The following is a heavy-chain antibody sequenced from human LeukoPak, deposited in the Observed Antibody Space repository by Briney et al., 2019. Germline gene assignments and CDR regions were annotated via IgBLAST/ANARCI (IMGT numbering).Heavy chain of an antibody. CDR2: IDPNSGGT. CDR3: WRGCEGIAYFDY. D-gene: IGHD2-21*01. V-gene: IGHV1-2*02. CDR1: GYTFTGKF. J-gene: IGHJ4*02. Sequence: ASVKVSCKASGYTFTGKFIHWVRQAPGQGLEWMGWIDPNSGGTDYAQKFRGRVTMTRDTSTSTAYMDLSSLISDDTAVYYRWRGCEGIAYFDYWGQGTLVTVSS.